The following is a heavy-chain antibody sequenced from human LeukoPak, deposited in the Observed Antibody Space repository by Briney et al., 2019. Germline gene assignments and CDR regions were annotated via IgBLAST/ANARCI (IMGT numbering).Heavy chain of an antibody. Sequence: GGSLRLSCSASGFTFSSYGMHWVRQAPGKGLEWVAFIRYDGSNKYYADSVKGRFTISRDNSKNTLYLQMNSLRAEDTAVYYCAKDPENPAASDAFDIWGQGTMVTVSS. CDR2: IRYDGSNK. V-gene: IGHV3-30*02. J-gene: IGHJ3*02. CDR3: AKDPENPAASDAFDI. D-gene: IGHD2-2*01. CDR1: GFTFSSYG.